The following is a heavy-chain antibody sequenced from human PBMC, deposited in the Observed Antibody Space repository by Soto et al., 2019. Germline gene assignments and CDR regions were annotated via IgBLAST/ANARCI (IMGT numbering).Heavy chain of an antibody. Sequence: ASVKVSCKVSGYTFTSYGIHLVRRAPGQRLEWIGWINAANGDTKYSPNLQGRVTINRDTSASTAYMELSSLRSEDTAVYYCVRRHVSATGIDWFDPWGQGTLVTVSS. CDR2: INAANGDT. J-gene: IGHJ5*02. D-gene: IGHD6-13*01. CDR3: VRRHVSATGIDWFDP. V-gene: IGHV1-3*01. CDR1: GYTFTSYG.